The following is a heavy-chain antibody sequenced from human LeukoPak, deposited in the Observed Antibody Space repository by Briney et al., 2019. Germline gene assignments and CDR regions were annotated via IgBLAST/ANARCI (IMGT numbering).Heavy chain of an antibody. CDR1: GFTFSSYA. D-gene: IGHD3-10*01. V-gene: IGHV3-23*01. CDR2: ISGSGGST. J-gene: IGHJ4*02. CDR3: AREGVWFGELSAYYFDY. Sequence: GGSLRLSCAASGFTFSSYAMSWVRQAPGKGLEWVSAISGSGGSTYYADSVKGRFTISRDNSKNTLYLQMNSLRAEDTAVYYCAREGVWFGELSAYYFDYWGQGTLVTVSS.